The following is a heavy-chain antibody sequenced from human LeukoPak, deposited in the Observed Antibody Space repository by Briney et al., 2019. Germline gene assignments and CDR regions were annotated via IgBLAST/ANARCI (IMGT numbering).Heavy chain of an antibody. D-gene: IGHD2-2*01. V-gene: IGHV1-69*05. J-gene: IGHJ4*02. CDR1: GGTFSSYA. Sequence: ASVKVSCKASGGTFSSYAMSWVRQAPGQGLEWMGRIIPIFGTANYAQKFQGRVTITTDESTSTACMELSSLRSEDTAVYYCARVGCSSSSCLDYWGQGTLVTVSA. CDR2: IIPIFGTA. CDR3: ARVGCSSSSCLDY.